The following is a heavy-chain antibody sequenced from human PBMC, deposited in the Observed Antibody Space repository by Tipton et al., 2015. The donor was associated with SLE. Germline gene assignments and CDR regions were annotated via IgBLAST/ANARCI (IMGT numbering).Heavy chain of an antibody. D-gene: IGHD2-2*02. CDR3: ARDRFCSTTGCYTFGY. CDR1: GFTFNSYA. CDR2: ISYDGTYK. V-gene: IGHV3-30*04. Sequence: PLRLSCAASGFTFNSYAMHWVRQAPGKGLEWVALISYDGTYKSYADSVKGRFTISRDSSKNTLYLQMNSLRPEDTAVYYCARDRFCSTTGCYTFGYWGQGTLVTVSS. J-gene: IGHJ4*02.